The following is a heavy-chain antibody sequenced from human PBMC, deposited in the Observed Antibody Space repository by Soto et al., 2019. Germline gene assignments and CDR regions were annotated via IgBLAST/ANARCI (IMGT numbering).Heavy chain of an antibody. Sequence: PGGSLRLSCAASGFTFSDYYMSWIRQAPGKGLEWVSYISSSSSYTNYADSLKGRFTISRDNAKNSLYLQMNSLSAEDTAVYYCARSQARLGELSPNDYWGQGTLVTVSS. V-gene: IGHV3-11*06. CDR1: GFTFSDYY. J-gene: IGHJ4*02. CDR3: ARSQARLGELSPNDY. D-gene: IGHD3-16*02. CDR2: ISSSSSYT.